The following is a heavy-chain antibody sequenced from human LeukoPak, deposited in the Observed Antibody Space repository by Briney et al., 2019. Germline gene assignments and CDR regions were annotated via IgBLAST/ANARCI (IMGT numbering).Heavy chain of an antibody. CDR1: GGSISSYY. J-gene: IGHJ6*03. V-gene: IGHV4-59*01. D-gene: IGHD5-12*01. CDR2: IYYSGST. Sequence: PSETLSLTCTVSGGSISSYYWSWIRQPPGKGLEWIGYIYYSGSTNYNPSLKSRVTISVDTSKNQFSLKLSSVTAADTAVYYCARRNGYDDGGYYYYYCMDVWGKGTTVTVSS. CDR3: ARRNGYDDGGYYYYYCMDV.